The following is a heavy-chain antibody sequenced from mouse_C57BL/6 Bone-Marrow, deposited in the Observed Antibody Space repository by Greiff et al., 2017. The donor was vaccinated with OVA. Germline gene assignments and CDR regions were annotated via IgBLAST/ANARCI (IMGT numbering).Heavy chain of an antibody. Sequence: VQLQQSGAELARPGASVKLSCKASGYTFTSYGISWVKQRTGQGLEWIGEIYPRSGNTYYNEKFKGKATLTADKSSSTAYMGLRSLTSEDSAVYFCASGSYYYGSSPWFAYWGQGTLVTVSA. CDR3: ASGSYYYGSSPWFAY. CDR2: IYPRSGNT. V-gene: IGHV1-81*01. CDR1: GYTFTSYG. D-gene: IGHD1-1*01. J-gene: IGHJ3*01.